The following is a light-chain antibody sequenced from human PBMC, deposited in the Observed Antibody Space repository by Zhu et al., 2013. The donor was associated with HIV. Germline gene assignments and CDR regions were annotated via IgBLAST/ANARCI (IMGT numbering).Light chain of an antibody. J-gene: IGKJ2*01. CDR1: QSVSRN. Sequence: EIVMTQSPATLSVSPGERVTLSCRASQSVSRNLAWYQQKPGQAPRLLIYDASSRATGIPARFSGSGSGTDFTLSISRLEPEDFAVYYCQQYGNSPPYTFGQGTKLEIK. V-gene: IGKV3-20*01. CDR2: DAS. CDR3: QQYGNSPPYT.